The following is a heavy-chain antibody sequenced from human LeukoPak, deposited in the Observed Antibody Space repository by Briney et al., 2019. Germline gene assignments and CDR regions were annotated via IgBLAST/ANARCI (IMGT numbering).Heavy chain of an antibody. CDR1: GGSFSGYY. J-gene: IGHJ3*02. Sequence: SETLSLTCAVYGGSFSGYYWSWIRQPPGKGLEWIGEINHSGSTNYNPSLKSRVTISVDTSKNQFSLKLSSVTAADTAVYYCARGRVRGYDSGRLDAFDIWGQGTMVTVSS. V-gene: IGHV4-34*01. CDR3: ARGRVRGYDSGRLDAFDI. CDR2: INHSGST. D-gene: IGHD3-10*01.